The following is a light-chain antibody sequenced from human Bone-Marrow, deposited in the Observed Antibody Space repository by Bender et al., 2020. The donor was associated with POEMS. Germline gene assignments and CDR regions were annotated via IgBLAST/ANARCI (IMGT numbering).Light chain of an antibody. V-gene: IGLV1-44*01. CDR2: SSH. J-gene: IGLJ3*02. CDR3: AVWDDSLDGWV. CDR1: SSNIGAHA. Sequence: QSVLTQPPSASGTPGQRVTIPCSGASSNIGAHAVNWYQHLPGTAPKLLIYSSHRRPSEVPDRFSGSRSGTSASLAISGLQSGDEADYYCAVWDDSLDGWVFGGVTKLTVL.